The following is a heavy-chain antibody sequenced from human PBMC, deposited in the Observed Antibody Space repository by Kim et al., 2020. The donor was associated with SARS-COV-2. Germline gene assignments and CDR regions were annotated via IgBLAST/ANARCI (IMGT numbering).Heavy chain of an antibody. J-gene: IGHJ4*02. CDR3: ARDGYSSSWDFDY. Sequence: ASVKVSCKASGYTFTGYYMHWVRQAPGQGLEWMGRINPNSGGTNYAQKFQGRVTMTRDTSISTAYMELSRLRSDDTAVYYCARDGYSSSWDFDYWGQGTLVTVSS. CDR2: INPNSGGT. D-gene: IGHD6-13*01. CDR1: GYTFTGYY. V-gene: IGHV1-2*06.